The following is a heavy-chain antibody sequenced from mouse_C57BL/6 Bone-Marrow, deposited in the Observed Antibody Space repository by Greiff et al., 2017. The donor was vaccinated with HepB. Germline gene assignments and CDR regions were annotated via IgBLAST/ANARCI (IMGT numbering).Heavy chain of an antibody. V-gene: IGHV1-81*01. CDR1: GYTFTSYG. J-gene: IGHJ3*01. CDR3: AREGTHFAAQAAWFAY. Sequence: QVQLQQSGAELARPGASVKLSCKASGYTFTSYGISWVKQRTGQGLEWIGEIYPRSGNTYYNEKFKGKATLTADKSSSTAYMELRSLTSEDSAVYFCAREGTHFAAQAAWFAYWGQGTLVTVSA. D-gene: IGHD3-2*02. CDR2: IYPRSGNT.